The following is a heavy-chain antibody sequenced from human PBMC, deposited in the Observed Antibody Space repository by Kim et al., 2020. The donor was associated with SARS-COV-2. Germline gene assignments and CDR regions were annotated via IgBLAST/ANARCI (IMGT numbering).Heavy chain of an antibody. CDR3: AKKGGSGKYYFDY. CDR2: IIGSGGTT. V-gene: IGHV3-23*01. CDR1: GSTFRSYD. D-gene: IGHD1-1*01. J-gene: IGHJ4*02. Sequence: GGSLRLSCAAPGSTFRSYDMTWVRQAPGKGLEWVSIIGSGGTTKYADSVKGRFTISRDNSRNTLYLQMNNLRADDTAVYYCAKKGGSGKYYFDYWGQGTLVTVSS.